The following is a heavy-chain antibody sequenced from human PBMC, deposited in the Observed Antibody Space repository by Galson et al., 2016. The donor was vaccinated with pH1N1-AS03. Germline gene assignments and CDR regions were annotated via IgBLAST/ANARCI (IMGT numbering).Heavy chain of an antibody. CDR2: ISSSSSYI. CDR3: ARGPAGTFDY. Sequence: SLRLSCAASGFTFSNYIMNWVRQAPGKGLAWVSSISSSSSYIYSADSVKGRFTISRDNAKNSLYLQMNSLRAEDTAVYYCARGPAGTFDYWGQGILVTVSS. D-gene: IGHD6-13*01. V-gene: IGHV3-21*01. CDR1: GFTFSNYI. J-gene: IGHJ4*02.